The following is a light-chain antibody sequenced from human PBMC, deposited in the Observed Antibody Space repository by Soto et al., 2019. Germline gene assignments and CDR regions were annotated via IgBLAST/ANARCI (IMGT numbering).Light chain of an antibody. V-gene: IGKV2-28*01. Sequence: DIVMTQSPLSLPVTPGEPASISCRSSQSLLHSNGYNYLDWYLQKPGQSPQLLIYLGSNRASGVPERFSGSGAGTDFTLISSRVEAEDVGVYYCMQSLQTPYTFGQGTKLEIK. J-gene: IGKJ2*01. CDR2: LGS. CDR3: MQSLQTPYT. CDR1: QSLLHSNGYNY.